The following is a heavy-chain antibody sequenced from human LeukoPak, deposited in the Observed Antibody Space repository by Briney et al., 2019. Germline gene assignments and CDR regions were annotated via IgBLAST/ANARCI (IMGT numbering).Heavy chain of an antibody. CDR1: GFTFSSYA. D-gene: IGHD2-21*01. Sequence: QPGGSLRLSCAASGFTFSSYAMTWVRQAPGKGLEWVSAISGSGGSTYYADSVKGRFTISRDNSKNTLYLQMNSLRAEDTAVYYCAKGDNGDYGSSRYYYYMDVWGKGTTVTVSS. V-gene: IGHV3-23*01. CDR3: AKGDNGDYGSSRYYYYMDV. J-gene: IGHJ6*03. CDR2: ISGSGGST.